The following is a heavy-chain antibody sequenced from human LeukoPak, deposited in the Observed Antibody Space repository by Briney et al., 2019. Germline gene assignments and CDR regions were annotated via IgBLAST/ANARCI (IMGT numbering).Heavy chain of an antibody. Sequence: GGSLRLSCAASGFTFSIYAMSWVRQAPAKGLGWVSAIGGRTDTTYYADSVKGRFTISRDNSKNTLFLQMNSLRAEDTAVYYCATEGGPPIERYWGQGTLVTVSS. D-gene: IGHD2-15*01. CDR2: IGGRTDTT. CDR3: ATEGGPPIERY. V-gene: IGHV3-23*01. CDR1: GFTFSIYA. J-gene: IGHJ4*02.